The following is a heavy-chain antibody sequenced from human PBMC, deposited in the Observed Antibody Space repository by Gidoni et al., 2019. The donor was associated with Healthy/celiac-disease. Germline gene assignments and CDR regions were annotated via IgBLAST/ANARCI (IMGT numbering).Heavy chain of an antibody. Sequence: EVQLFESVVGLVQPVRSLSLSCAASGLTFSSYAMSWVRQAPGKGMEWVSAISGSGGITYYEDYVKGRFTIARDNSKKKLYLQMNSLRAEETAVYYCAKDRFLEWCSDYWGQGTLVTVSS. J-gene: IGHJ4*02. CDR2: ISGSGGIT. CDR3: AKDRFLEWCSDY. CDR1: GLTFSSYA. D-gene: IGHD3-3*01. V-gene: IGHV3-23*01.